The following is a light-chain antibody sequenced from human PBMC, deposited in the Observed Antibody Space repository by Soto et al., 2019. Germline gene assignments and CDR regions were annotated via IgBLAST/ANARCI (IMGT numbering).Light chain of an antibody. CDR2: DAS. J-gene: IGKJ5*01. CDR3: QQYNSYPIT. CDR1: QSISSW. Sequence: DIQMTQSPSTLSVSVGDRVTITCRASQSISSWLAWYQQKPGEAPQLLIYDASSLESGVPSRFSGSGSGTEFTLTISSLQPDDLATYYCQQYNSYPITFGQGTRLEIK. V-gene: IGKV1-5*01.